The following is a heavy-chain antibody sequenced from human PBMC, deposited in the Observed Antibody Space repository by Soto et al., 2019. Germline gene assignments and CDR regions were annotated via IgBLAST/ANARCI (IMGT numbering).Heavy chain of an antibody. D-gene: IGHD1-7*01. J-gene: IGHJ5*02. CDR3: ARHPGLELNLFDP. Sequence: GESLKISCKGSGYSFTSYWIGWVRQMPGKGLEWMGIIYPGDSDTRYSPSFQGQVTISADKSISTAYLQWSSLKASGTAMYYCARHPGLELNLFDPWGQGTLVTVSS. CDR2: IYPGDSDT. V-gene: IGHV5-51*01. CDR1: GYSFTSYW.